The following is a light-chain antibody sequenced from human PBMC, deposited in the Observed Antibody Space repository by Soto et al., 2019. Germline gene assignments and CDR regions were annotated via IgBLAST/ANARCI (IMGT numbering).Light chain of an antibody. V-gene: IGLV4-69*01. CDR3: QTWDTGIRV. J-gene: IGLJ2*01. Sequence: QAVLTQSPSASASLGASVKLTCTLSSGHSSYAIAWHQQQPEKGPRYLMSLNSDGSHTKGDGIPDRFSGSSSGAERYLTISSLRSEDEADYYCQTWDTGIRVFGGGTKLTVL. CDR1: SGHSSYA. CDR2: LNSDGSH.